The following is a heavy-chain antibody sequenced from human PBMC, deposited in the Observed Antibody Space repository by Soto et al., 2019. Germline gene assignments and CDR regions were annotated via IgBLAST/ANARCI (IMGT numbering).Heavy chain of an antibody. Sequence: SETLSLTCAVYGGSFSGYYWSWIRQPPGRGLEWIGEINHSGSTNYNPSLKSRVTISVDTSKNQFSLKLSSVTAADTAVYYCASIGSYRSFDYWGQGTLVTVSS. D-gene: IGHD1-26*01. CDR1: GGSFSGYY. J-gene: IGHJ4*02. CDR2: INHSGST. V-gene: IGHV4-34*01. CDR3: ASIGSYRSFDY.